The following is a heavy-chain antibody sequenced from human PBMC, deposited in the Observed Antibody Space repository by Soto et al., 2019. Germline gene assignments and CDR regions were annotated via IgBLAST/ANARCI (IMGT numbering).Heavy chain of an antibody. D-gene: IGHD3-16*01. CDR2: ISPGSDIR. Sequence: SCKASGYTFTSYYMHWVRQAPGKGLELLSYISPGSDIRKYADSVEGRFTISRDNAKNLLYLHMNSLRAEDPAVYYCTRDPRITDFWGQGTLVTVSS. CDR1: GYTFTSYY. J-gene: IGHJ4*02. CDR3: TRDPRITDF. V-gene: IGHV3-11*01.